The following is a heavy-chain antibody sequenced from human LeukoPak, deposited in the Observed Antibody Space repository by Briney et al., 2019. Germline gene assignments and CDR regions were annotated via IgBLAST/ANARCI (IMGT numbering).Heavy chain of an antibody. V-gene: IGHV3-21*01. CDR3: ARVRSVGGNSHAFNI. J-gene: IGHJ3*02. Sequence: PGGSLRLSCEGSGFTFSKHGLNWVRQAPGKGLEWVSSISSSGAYIYYADSLQGRFTISRDNAKNILSLQMNSLRAEDTAVYYCARVRSVGGNSHAFNIWGQGTMVTVSS. D-gene: IGHD4-23*01. CDR2: ISSSGAYI. CDR1: GFTFSKHG.